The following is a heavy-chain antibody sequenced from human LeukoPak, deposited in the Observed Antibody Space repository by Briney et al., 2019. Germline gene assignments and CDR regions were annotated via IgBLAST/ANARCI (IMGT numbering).Heavy chain of an antibody. CDR3: AILTMSSSWMPYYYYGMDV. CDR2: IYYSGST. D-gene: IGHD6-13*01. V-gene: IGHV4-39*07. CDR1: GGSISSSSYY. Sequence: PSETLSLTCTVSGGSISSSSYYWGWIRQPPGKGLEWIGSIYYSGSTYYNPSLKSRVTISVDTSKNQFSLKLSSVTAADTAVYYCAILTMSSSWMPYYYYGMDVWGQGTTVTVSS. J-gene: IGHJ6*02.